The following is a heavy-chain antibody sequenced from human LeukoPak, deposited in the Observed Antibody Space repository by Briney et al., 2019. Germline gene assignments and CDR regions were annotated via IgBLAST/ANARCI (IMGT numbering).Heavy chain of an antibody. D-gene: IGHD3-9*01. CDR2: IRSKAYGGTT. V-gene: IGHV3-49*04. Sequence: GRSLRLSCTASGFTFGDYAMSWVRQAPGKGLEWVGFIRSKAYGGTTEYAASVKGRFTISRDDSKSIAYLQMNSLKTEDTAVYYCTRGRYEILTGYYNPLFDYWGQGTLVTVSP. J-gene: IGHJ4*02. CDR1: GFTFGDYA. CDR3: TRGRYEILTGYYNPLFDY.